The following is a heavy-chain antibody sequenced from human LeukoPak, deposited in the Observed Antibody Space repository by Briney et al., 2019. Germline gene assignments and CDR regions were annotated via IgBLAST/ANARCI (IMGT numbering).Heavy chain of an antibody. Sequence: GGFLRLSCAASGFNFSSYAMHWVRQAPGKGLEWVAAISYDGSNKYYGDSVKGRFTISRDNSKNTLYLQMNSLRVEDTAVYYCARLTAAGRRTDFDYWGQGTLVTVSS. CDR1: GFNFSSYA. V-gene: IGHV3-30*04. CDR3: ARLTAAGRRTDFDY. J-gene: IGHJ4*02. CDR2: ISYDGSNK. D-gene: IGHD6-13*01.